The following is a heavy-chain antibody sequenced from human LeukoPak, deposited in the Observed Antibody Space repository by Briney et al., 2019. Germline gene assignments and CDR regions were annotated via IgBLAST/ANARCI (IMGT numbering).Heavy chain of an antibody. J-gene: IGHJ6*03. CDR2: MNPNSGNT. V-gene: IGHV1-8*01. Sequence: GASVKVSCKASGYTFTSYDINWVRQATGQGLEWMGWMNPNSGNTGYAQKFQGRVTMTEDTSTDTAYMELSSLRSEDTAVYYCATDSSGHRYYMDVWGKGTTVTVSS. CDR3: ATDSSGHRYYMDV. D-gene: IGHD6-19*01. CDR1: GYTFTSYD.